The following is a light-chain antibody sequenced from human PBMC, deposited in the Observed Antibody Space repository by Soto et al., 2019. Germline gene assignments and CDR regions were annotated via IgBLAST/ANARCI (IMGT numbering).Light chain of an antibody. V-gene: IGKV1-5*01. Sequence: DIQMTQSPSTLSASVGDRVTITCRASQSISSWLAWYQQKPGKAPKLLIYDASSLESGVPSRFSGSGSGTEFTLTISSLQPDDFVTYYCQQYNSYPLLTFGGGTKVEIK. CDR2: DAS. CDR3: QQYNSYPLLT. J-gene: IGKJ4*01. CDR1: QSISSW.